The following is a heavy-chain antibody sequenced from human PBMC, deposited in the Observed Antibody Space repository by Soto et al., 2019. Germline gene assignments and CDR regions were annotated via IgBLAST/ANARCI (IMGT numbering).Heavy chain of an antibody. D-gene: IGHD3-3*01. CDR1: GYTFTSYG. Sequence: ASVKVSCKASGYTFTSYGISWVRQAPGQGLEWMGWISAYNGNTNYAQKLQGRVTMTTDTSTSTAYMELRSLRSDDTAVYYCARGRFLEYYYYGMDVWGQGTTVTVSS. CDR2: ISAYNGNT. J-gene: IGHJ6*02. V-gene: IGHV1-18*01. CDR3: ARGRFLEYYYYGMDV.